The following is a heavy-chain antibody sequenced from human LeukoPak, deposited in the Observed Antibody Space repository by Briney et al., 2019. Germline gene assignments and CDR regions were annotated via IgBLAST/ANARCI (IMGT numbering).Heavy chain of an antibody. D-gene: IGHD6-19*01. CDR3: ARHPSYTSGWPLDY. J-gene: IGHJ4*02. Sequence: GESLKISCKGSGYSFTNYWIGWVRQMPGKGLEWMGIIYLGDSDTRYSPSFQGQVTISADKSISTAYLQWSSLKASDTAIYYCARHPSYTSGWPLDYWGQGTLVTVAS. V-gene: IGHV5-51*01. CDR1: GYSFTNYW. CDR2: IYLGDSDT.